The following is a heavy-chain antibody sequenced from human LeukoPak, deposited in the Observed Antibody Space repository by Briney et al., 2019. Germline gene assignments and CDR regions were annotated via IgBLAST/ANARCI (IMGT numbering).Heavy chain of an antibody. D-gene: IGHD3-10*01. CDR3: ARDNMVRVWATWYFDL. CDR2: IYTSGST. J-gene: IGHJ2*01. V-gene: IGHV4-4*07. CDR1: GGSISSYY. Sequence: SETLSLTCTVSGGSISSYYWSWIRQPAGKGLEWIGRIYTSGSTNYNPSLKSRVTMSVDTSKNQFPLKLSSVTAADTAVYYCARDNMVRVWATWYFDLWGRGTLVTVSS.